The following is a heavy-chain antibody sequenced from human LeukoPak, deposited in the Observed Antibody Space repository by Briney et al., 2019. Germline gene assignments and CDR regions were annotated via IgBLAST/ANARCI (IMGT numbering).Heavy chain of an antibody. CDR2: INPSGGRT. Sequence: ASVKVSCKASGYTFTSHYMHWVRQAPGQGLEWMGIINPSGGRTTYAQKFQGRVTMTRDMSTSTVYMELSSLRSEDTAVYYCARSDHFEVAATRDWYFDLWGRGTLVTVSS. CDR3: ARSDHFEVAATRDWYFDL. D-gene: IGHD2-15*01. CDR1: GYTFTSHY. V-gene: IGHV1-46*01. J-gene: IGHJ2*01.